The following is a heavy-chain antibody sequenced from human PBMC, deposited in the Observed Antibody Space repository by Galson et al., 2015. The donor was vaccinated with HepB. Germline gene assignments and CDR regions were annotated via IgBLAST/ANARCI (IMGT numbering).Heavy chain of an antibody. CDR1: GGSISSYY. CDR3: ARTGQQLVVDD. V-gene: IGHV4-59*01. CDR2: IYYSGST. J-gene: IGHJ4*02. Sequence: LSLTCTVSGGSISSYYWSWIRQPPGKGLEWIGYIYYSGSTNYIPSLKSRVTISVDTSKNQFSLKLSSVTAADTAVYYCARTGQQLVVDDWGQGTLVTVSS. D-gene: IGHD6-13*01.